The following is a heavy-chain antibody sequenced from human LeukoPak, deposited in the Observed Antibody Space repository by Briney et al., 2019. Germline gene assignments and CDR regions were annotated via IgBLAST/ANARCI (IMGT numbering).Heavy chain of an antibody. CDR1: GFTFSSYE. V-gene: IGHV3-48*03. D-gene: IGHD2-15*01. J-gene: IGHJ6*02. CDR3: ARSYCSGGSCYSYYYYGMDV. Sequence: GGSLRLSCAASGFTFSSYEMNWVRQAPGKGLEWVSYISSSGSTIYYADSVKGRFTISRDNAKNSLYLQMNSLRAEDTAVYYCARSYCSGGSCYSYYYYGMDVWGQGTTVTVSS. CDR2: ISSSGSTI.